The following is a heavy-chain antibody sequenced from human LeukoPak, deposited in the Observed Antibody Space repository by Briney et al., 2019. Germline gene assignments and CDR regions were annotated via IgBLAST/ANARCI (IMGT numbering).Heavy chain of an antibody. D-gene: IGHD3-10*02. CDR3: AELGITMIGGV. Sequence: GGSLRLSCAASGFTFNNYSMNWVRQAPGKGLEWVSSISSRSSFIYYADSVKGRFTIFRDNAKNSLYLQMNSLRAEDTAVYYCAELGITMIGGVWGKGTTVTISS. CDR1: GFTFNNYS. J-gene: IGHJ6*04. V-gene: IGHV3-21*01. CDR2: ISSRSSFI.